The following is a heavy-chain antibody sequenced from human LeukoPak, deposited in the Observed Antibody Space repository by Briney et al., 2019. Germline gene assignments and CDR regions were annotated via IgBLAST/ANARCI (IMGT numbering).Heavy chain of an antibody. D-gene: IGHD3-16*02. Sequence: ASVKVSCKASGYTFTSYGISWVRQAPGQGLEWMGWISAYNGNTNYAQKLQGRVTMTTDTSTSTAYMELRSLRSDDTAVYYCARGPYDYVWVSYPKNDYWGQGTLVTVSS. J-gene: IGHJ4*02. V-gene: IGHV1-18*01. CDR2: ISAYNGNT. CDR3: ARGPYDYVWVSYPKNDY. CDR1: GYTFTSYG.